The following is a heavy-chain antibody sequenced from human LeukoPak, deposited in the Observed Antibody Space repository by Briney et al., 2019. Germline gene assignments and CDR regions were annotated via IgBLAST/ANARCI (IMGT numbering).Heavy chain of an antibody. CDR3: ARGDYDYVWGSYRYAHWFDP. Sequence: SETLSLTCTVSGGSISSYYWSWIRQPPGKGLEWIGYIYYSGSTNYNPSLKSRVTISVDTSKNQFSLKLSSVTAADTAVYYCARGDYDYVWGSYRYAHWFDPWGQGTLVTVSS. J-gene: IGHJ5*02. V-gene: IGHV4-59*01. CDR1: GGSISSYY. CDR2: IYYSGST. D-gene: IGHD3-16*02.